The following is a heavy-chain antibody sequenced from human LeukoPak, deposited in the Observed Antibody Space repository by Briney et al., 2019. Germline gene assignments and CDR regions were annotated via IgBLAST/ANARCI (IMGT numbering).Heavy chain of an antibody. Sequence: PGGSLRLSCAASGFTFSSYSMNWVRQAPGKGLEWVSSISSSSSYIYYADSVKGRFTISRDNSKNTVYLQMNSLRAEDTAVYYCARDGGYISGWSQSYWGQGTLVTVSS. D-gene: IGHD6-19*01. CDR1: GFTFSSYS. CDR2: ISSSSSYI. CDR3: ARDGGYISGWSQSY. J-gene: IGHJ4*02. V-gene: IGHV3-21*01.